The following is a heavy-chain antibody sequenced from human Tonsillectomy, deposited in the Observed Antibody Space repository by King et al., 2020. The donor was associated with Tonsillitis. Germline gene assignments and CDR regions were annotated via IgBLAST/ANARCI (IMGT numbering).Heavy chain of an antibody. J-gene: IGHJ4*02. CDR2: ILPIFGKP. V-gene: IGHV1-69*01. Sequence: LVQSGGEVKRPGTSVKVSCKASGGTFKTYAISWVRQAPGQGLEWMGGILPIFGKPNYAQKFQGRVTMTADVSTDTAYLELSSLRSDDTAIYYCAREWLRDDPGSHSFGFYFDYWGQGTLVTVSS. CDR3: AREWLRDDPGSHSFGFYFDY. CDR1: GGTFKTYA. D-gene: IGHD3-10*01.